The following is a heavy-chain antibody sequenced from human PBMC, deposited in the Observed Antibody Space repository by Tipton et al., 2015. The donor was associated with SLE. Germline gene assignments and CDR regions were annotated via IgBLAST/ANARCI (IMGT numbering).Heavy chain of an antibody. V-gene: IGHV3-73*01. Sequence: SLRLSCAASGFTFSGSAMHWVRQASGKGLEWVGHIRSKANSYATAYAASVKGRFTISRDDSKNTAYLQMKSLKTEDTAAYYCARDGNYYYGSGSYYKTGYYGMDVWGQGTTVTVSS. J-gene: IGHJ6*02. CDR2: IRSKANSYAT. CDR1: GFTFSGSA. CDR3: ARDGNYYYGSGSYYKTGYYGMDV. D-gene: IGHD3-10*01.